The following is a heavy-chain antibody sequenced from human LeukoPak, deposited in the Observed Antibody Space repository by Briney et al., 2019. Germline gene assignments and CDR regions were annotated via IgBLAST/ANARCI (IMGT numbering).Heavy chain of an antibody. CDR2: IYFGGST. V-gene: IGHV4-39*01. CDR1: GGSISSRDYY. D-gene: IGHD3-9*01. J-gene: IGHJ4*02. CDR3: ARPQNYDILTGYSN. Sequence: PSQSLSLTCTVSGGSISSRDYYSAWIRQPPGKGLEWHGSIYFGGSTYYNPSLNSRVTISVDTSKNQFSLKLSSVTAADTAVYYCARPQNYDILTGYSNWGQGTLVTVSS.